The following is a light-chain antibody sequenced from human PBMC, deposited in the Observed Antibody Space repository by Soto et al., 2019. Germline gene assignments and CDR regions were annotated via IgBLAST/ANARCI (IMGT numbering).Light chain of an antibody. CDR1: ILRDKY. J-gene: IGLJ2*01. Sequence: SYELTQPPSVSVSPGQTASITFSGEILRDKYACWYQQKAGQSPVLVIYQDTKRPSGIPERFSGSNSGNTATLTISGTQPMDEADYFCQAWDSGTVVFGGGTKLTVL. CDR3: QAWDSGTVV. CDR2: QDT. V-gene: IGLV3-1*01.